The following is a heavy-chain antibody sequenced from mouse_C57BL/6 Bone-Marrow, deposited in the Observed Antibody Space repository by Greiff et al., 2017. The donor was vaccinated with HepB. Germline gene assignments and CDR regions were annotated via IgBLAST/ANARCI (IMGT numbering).Heavy chain of an antibody. D-gene: IGHD2-3*01. CDR3: ARHEGYLGLRRRGFAY. CDR1: GFTFSSYS. V-gene: IGHV5-9*01. J-gene: IGHJ3*01. Sequence: EVMLVESGGGLVKPGGSLKLSCAASGFTFSSYSMSWVRQTPEKRLEWVATISGGGGNTYYPDSVKGRFTISRDNAKNTLYLQMSSLRSEDTALYYCARHEGYLGLRRRGFAYWGQGTLVTVSA. CDR2: ISGGGGNT.